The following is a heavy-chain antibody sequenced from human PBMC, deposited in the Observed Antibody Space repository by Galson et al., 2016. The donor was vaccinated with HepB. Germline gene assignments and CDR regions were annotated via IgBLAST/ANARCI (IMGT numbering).Heavy chain of an antibody. V-gene: IGHV4-61*02. CDR1: GGSISSGSYC. Sequence: TLSLTCIVSGGSISSGSYCWSWLRQHDGKGLEWFGRIYTSWSTNYNPSLKSRVTIAVDTSKNQVSLNLSSVTAADTAVSYCAKVGGDRRSRYFDYWGQGTLVTVSS. CDR2: IYTSWST. J-gene: IGHJ4*02. CDR3: AKVGGDRRSRYFDY. D-gene: IGHD3-10*01.